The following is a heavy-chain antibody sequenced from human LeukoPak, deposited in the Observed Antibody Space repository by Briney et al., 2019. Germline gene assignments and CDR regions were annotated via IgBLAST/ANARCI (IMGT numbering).Heavy chain of an antibody. Sequence: GASVKVSCKASGYTFTGYYMHWVRPAPGQGLEWMGWINPNSGGTNYAQKFQGRVTMTRDTSISTAYMELSRLRSDDTAVYYCAAYSNMRDWFDPWGQGTLVTVSS. CDR3: AAYSNMRDWFDP. V-gene: IGHV1-2*02. CDR1: GYTFTGYY. J-gene: IGHJ5*02. CDR2: INPNSGGT. D-gene: IGHD6-13*01.